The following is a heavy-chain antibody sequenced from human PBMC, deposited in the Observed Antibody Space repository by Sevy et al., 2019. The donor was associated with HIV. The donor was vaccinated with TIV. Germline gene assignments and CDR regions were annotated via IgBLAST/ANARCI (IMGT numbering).Heavy chain of an antibody. D-gene: IGHD1-26*01. J-gene: IGHJ4*02. CDR3: ARGGKYPGY. V-gene: IGHV3-7*01. CDR2: IKEDGSEK. Sequence: GGSLRLSCAASGFIFSTYWMSWVRQAPGKGLEWVANIKEDGSEKCYVVSVKGRFTIYRDNAKNSLYLQMSSLRAEDTAVYYCARGGKYPGYWGQGTLVTVSS. CDR1: GFIFSTYW.